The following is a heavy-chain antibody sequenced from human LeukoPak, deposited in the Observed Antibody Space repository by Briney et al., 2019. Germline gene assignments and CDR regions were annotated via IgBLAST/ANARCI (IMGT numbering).Heavy chain of an antibody. Sequence: SETLSLTCAVYGGSFSGYYWSWIRQPPGKGLEWIGEINHSGSTNYNPSLKSRVTISVDTSKNQFSLKLSSVTAADTAVCYCASLRITMVRGVITPFDYWGQGTLVTVSS. CDR3: ASLRITMVRGVITPFDY. V-gene: IGHV4-34*01. CDR1: GGSFSGYY. D-gene: IGHD3-10*01. J-gene: IGHJ4*02. CDR2: INHSGST.